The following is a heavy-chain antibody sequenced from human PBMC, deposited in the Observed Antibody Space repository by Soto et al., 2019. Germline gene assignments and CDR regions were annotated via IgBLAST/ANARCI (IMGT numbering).Heavy chain of an antibody. D-gene: IGHD3-16*01. J-gene: IGHJ6*02. V-gene: IGHV1-18*01. CDR1: GYTFIRYG. CDR3: ARGGYYDNSWGKLSHYGLDV. CDR2: ISPYNDYT. Sequence: QVQLAQSANEVKKPGASVRVSCKAAGYTFIRYGIAWVRQAPGQGLEWMGWISPYNDYTVYAQKFQGRVSMTADTSTRTVYMNLRGLKSDDTAVYYCARGGYYDNSWGKLSHYGLDVWGQGTSVSAS.